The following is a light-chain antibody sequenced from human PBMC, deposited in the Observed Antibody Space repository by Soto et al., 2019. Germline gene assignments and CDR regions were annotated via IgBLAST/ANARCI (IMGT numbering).Light chain of an antibody. CDR3: AAWDDSLNGVV. CDR2: SNH. Sequence: QSVLTQPPSASVTPGQRVTISCSGSSSNIGSNTVNWYQHLPGTAPKLLIYSNHQRPSGVPDRFSGSKSGTSASLAISGLQSEDEADYYCAAWDDSLNGVVFGGGTQLTVL. CDR1: SSNIGSNT. V-gene: IGLV1-44*01. J-gene: IGLJ2*01.